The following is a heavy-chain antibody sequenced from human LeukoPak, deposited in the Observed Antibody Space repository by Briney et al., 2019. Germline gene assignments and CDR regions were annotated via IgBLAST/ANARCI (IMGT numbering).Heavy chain of an antibody. J-gene: IGHJ4*02. Sequence: GGSLRLSCAASGFTFSDYYMSWIRQAPGKGLEWVSYISSSGSTIYYADSVKGRFTISRDNAKNSLYLQMNSLRAEDTAVYYCARAKRFLEWLWDYWGQGTLVTVSS. CDR3: ARAKRFLEWLWDY. V-gene: IGHV3-11*04. CDR2: ISSSGSTI. CDR1: GFTFSDYY. D-gene: IGHD3-3*01.